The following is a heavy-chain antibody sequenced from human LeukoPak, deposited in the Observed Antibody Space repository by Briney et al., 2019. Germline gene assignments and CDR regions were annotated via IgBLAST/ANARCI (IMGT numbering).Heavy chain of an antibody. CDR1: GGTFSSYA. J-gene: IGHJ4*02. Sequence: ASVKVSCKASGGTFSSYAISWVRQAPGQGLEWMGGIIPIFGTANYAQKFQGRVTITTDESTSTAYMELSSLRSEDTAVYYCTRDKGGTYIFDYWGQGTLVTVSS. CDR2: IIPIFGTA. V-gene: IGHV1-69*05. CDR3: TRDKGGTYIFDY. D-gene: IGHD1-26*01.